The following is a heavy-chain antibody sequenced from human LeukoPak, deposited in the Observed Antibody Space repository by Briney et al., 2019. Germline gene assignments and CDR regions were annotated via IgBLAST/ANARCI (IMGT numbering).Heavy chain of an antibody. CDR1: GFTFSSYA. V-gene: IGHV3-23*01. D-gene: IGHD1-14*01. CDR2: ISGSGGST. CDR3: AKVAGGPYLTTDSEILFDY. J-gene: IGHJ4*02. Sequence: GGSLRLSCAASGFTFSSYAMSWVRQAPGKGLEWVSVISGSGGSTYYADSVKGRFTISRDNSKNTPYLQMNSLRAEDTAVYYCAKVAGGPYLTTDSEILFDYWGQGTLVTVSS.